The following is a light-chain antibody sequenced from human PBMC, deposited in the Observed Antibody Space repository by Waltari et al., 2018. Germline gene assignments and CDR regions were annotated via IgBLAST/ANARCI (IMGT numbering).Light chain of an antibody. Sequence: EIVMTQSPATLSVSPGERATLSCRASQSVSSNLAWYQQKPGQAPRLLIYGVSTRATGIPARFSGSGSGTEFTLIISSLQSEDFAVYYCQQYSYWPPWTFGQGTKVEIK. J-gene: IGKJ1*01. CDR3: QQYSYWPPWT. V-gene: IGKV3-15*01. CDR2: GVS. CDR1: QSVSSN.